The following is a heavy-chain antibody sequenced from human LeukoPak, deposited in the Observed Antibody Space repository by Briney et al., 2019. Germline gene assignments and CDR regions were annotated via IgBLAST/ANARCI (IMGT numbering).Heavy chain of an antibody. CDR3: AREEYSSSWPPIH. V-gene: IGHV4-39*07. CDR1: GGSISSSNYY. D-gene: IGHD6-13*01. J-gene: IGHJ4*02. Sequence: PSETLSLTCTVSGGSISSSNYYWGWIRQPPGKGLEWIGSIYYSGNIYYNPSLKSRVTISVDTPKNQFSLKLSSVTAADTAVYYCAREEYSSSWPPIHWGQGTLVAVSS. CDR2: IYYSGNI.